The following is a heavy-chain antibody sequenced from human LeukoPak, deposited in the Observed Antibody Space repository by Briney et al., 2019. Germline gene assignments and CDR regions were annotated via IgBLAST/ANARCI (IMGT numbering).Heavy chain of an antibody. V-gene: IGHV4-39*01. CDR2: IYYSGST. CDR1: GGSISSSSYY. D-gene: IGHD3-10*01. Sequence: SEALSLTCTVSGGSISSSSYYWGWIRQPPGKGLEWIGSIYYSGSTYYNPSLKSRVTISVDTSKNQFSLKLSSVTAADTAVYYCARLQFLWFGELAGWGQGTLVTVSS. J-gene: IGHJ4*02. CDR3: ARLQFLWFGELAG.